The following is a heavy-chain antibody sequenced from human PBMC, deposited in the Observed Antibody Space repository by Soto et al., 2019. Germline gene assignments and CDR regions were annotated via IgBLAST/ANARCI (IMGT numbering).Heavy chain of an antibody. CDR1: GYTFTGYY. CDR3: ARGPYYYASSGSSGDFDY. V-gene: IGHV1-2*04. J-gene: IGHJ4*02. CDR2: INPNSGGT. D-gene: IGHD3-22*01. Sequence: ASVKVSCKTSGYTFTGYYMHWVRQAPGQGLEWMGWINPNSGGTNYAQKFQGWVTMTRDTSISTAYMELSRLRSDDTAVYYCARGPYYYASSGSSGDFDYWGQGTLVTVSS.